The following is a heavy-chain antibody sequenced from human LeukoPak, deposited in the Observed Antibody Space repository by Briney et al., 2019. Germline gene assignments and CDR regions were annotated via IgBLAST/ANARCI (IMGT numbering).Heavy chain of an antibody. V-gene: IGHV3-48*03. CDR3: AREGGEWELLRTFDY. D-gene: IGHD1-26*01. CDR2: IISSGITI. J-gene: IGHJ4*02. CDR1: GFTLSSYE. Sequence: GGALRLSCAASGFTLSSYEMNWVRQAPGEGLEWVSYIISSGITIYYADSVKGRFTISRDNAKNSLYLQMNSLRAEDTAVYYCAREGGEWELLRTFDYWGQGTLVTVSS.